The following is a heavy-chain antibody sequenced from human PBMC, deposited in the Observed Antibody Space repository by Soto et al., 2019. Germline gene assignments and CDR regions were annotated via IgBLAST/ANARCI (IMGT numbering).Heavy chain of an antibody. V-gene: IGHV3-15*01. CDR2: IKSKTDGGTT. Sequence: EVQLVESGGGLVKPGGSLRLSCAASGFTFSNAWMSWVRQAPGKGLEWVGRIKSKTDGGTTDYAAPVKGRFTISRDDSKNTLYLQMNSLKTEDTAVYYCNTASLVLRFLEWAFDPWGQGTLVTVSS. CDR3: NTASLVLRFLEWAFDP. D-gene: IGHD3-3*01. J-gene: IGHJ5*02. CDR1: GFTFSNAW.